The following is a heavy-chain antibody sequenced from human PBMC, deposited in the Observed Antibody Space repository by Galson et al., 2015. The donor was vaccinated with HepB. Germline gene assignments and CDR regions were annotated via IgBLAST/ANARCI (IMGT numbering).Heavy chain of an antibody. J-gene: IGHJ3*02. CDR1: GFTFSSYW. Sequence: SLRLSCAASGFTFSSYWMHWVRQAPGKGLVWVSRSNSDGSSTNYADSVKGRFTISGDNAKSTLYLQMNSLRAEDTAVYYCAREYSSSRYFDIWGQGTTVTVSS. V-gene: IGHV3-74*01. D-gene: IGHD6-6*01. CDR2: SNSDGSST. CDR3: AREYSSSRYFDI.